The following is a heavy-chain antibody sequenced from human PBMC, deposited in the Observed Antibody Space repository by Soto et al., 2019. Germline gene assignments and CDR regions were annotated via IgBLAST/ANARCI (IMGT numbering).Heavy chain of an antibody. CDR3: AADPLRYFDWLLRN. CDR2: FEPEDGET. CDR1: GYTLTELS. V-gene: IGHV1-24*01. J-gene: IGHJ4*02. Sequence: QVRLVQSGAEVKKPGASVKVSCRVSGYTLTELSMHWVRQAPGKVREWMGGFEPEDGETIYAQRSQGRVTMTANTATETAYMEPSSMRSEDTAVYYCAADPLRYFDWLLRNWGQGTLVTVSS. D-gene: IGHD3-9*01.